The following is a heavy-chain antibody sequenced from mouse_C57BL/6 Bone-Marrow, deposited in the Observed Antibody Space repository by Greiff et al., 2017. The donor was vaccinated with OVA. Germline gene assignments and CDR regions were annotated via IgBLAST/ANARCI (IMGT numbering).Heavy chain of an antibody. V-gene: IGHV1-64*01. CDR3: TRSQCLDY. D-gene: IGHD6-2*01. J-gene: IGHJ2*01. CDR1: GYTFTSYC. CDR2: IHPNSGST. Sequence: QVQLQQPGAELVKPGASVTLSCKASGYTFTSYCMHWVKQRPGQGLEWIGMIHPNSGSTNYNEKFKSKATLTVDKSSSTAYMQLSSLTSEDSAVYYCTRSQCLDYWGQGTTLTVSS.